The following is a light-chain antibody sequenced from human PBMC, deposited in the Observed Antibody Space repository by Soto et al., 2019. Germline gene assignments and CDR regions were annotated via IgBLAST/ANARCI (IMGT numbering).Light chain of an antibody. CDR3: QQYASPWT. CDR1: QSIDSW. CDR2: DAS. V-gene: IGKV1-5*01. Sequence: DIQMTQSPSTLSASVGDRVTITCRASQSIDSWLAWYQQKPGKAPKLLIYDASSLESGVPSRFSGSGSGTEFTLTISRLQPDDFATYYCQQYASPWTFGQGTKVEIK. J-gene: IGKJ1*01.